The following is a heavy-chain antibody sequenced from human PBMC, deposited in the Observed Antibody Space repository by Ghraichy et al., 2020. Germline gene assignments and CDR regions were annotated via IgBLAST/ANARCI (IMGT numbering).Heavy chain of an antibody. CDR1: GFTFSNYW. J-gene: IGHJ4*02. V-gene: IGHV3-7*03. CDR3: ARGGRIGVAGSRWMDY. CDR2: IKQDGSDK. Sequence: GGSLRLSCAASGFTFSNYWMTWVRQAPGKGLEWVANIKQDGSDKYYVDSVKGRFTISRDNAQNSLYLQMNSLRAEDTAVYYCARGGRIGVAGSRWMDYWGEGTLVTVSS. D-gene: IGHD6-19*01.